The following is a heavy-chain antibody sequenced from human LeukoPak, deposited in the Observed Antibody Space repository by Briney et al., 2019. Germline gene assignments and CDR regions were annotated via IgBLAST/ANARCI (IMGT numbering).Heavy chain of an antibody. Sequence: GEALQISFKGSGYSFTSYWIGWVRPMPGKGRGWMGIIYPGDSDTRYSPSFQGQVTITADKSISTAYLQWSSLKASDTAMYYCARRAMDGIFDYWGQGTLVTVSS. CDR3: ARRAMDGIFDY. D-gene: IGHD5-18*01. V-gene: IGHV5-51*01. CDR2: IYPGDSDT. CDR1: GYSFTSYW. J-gene: IGHJ4*02.